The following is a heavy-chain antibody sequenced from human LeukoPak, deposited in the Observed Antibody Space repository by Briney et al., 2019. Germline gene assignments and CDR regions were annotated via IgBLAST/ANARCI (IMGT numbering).Heavy chain of an antibody. Sequence: GALRLSCAASGFTFRSYWMNWVRQAPGKGLEWVANIKKDGSEKYYVDSVKGRFTISRDNAKNSLYLQMNSLRAEDTAVYYCAELGITMIGGVWGKGTTVTISS. V-gene: IGHV3-7*01. CDR1: GFTFRSYW. J-gene: IGHJ6*04. D-gene: IGHD3-10*02. CDR2: IKKDGSEK. CDR3: AELGITMIGGV.